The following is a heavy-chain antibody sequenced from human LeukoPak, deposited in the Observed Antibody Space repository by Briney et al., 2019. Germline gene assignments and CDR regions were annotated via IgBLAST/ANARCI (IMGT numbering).Heavy chain of an antibody. V-gene: IGHV1-2*02. J-gene: IGHJ3*02. Sequence: ASVKVSCKSSGYSFTGHYMHWGRQAPGQGLELMGCINPKSGGTNYAHKFQGRVTITMDTSISTASMYMSSLRPSDTDTYYLSRNLWSGESSDDLDMWSQGTMVTVSS. D-gene: IGHD3-10*01. CDR2: INPKSGGT. CDR3: SRNLWSGESSDDLDM. CDR1: GYSFTGHY.